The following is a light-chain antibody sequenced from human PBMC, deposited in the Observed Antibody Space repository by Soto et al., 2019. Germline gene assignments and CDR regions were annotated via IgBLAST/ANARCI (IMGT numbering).Light chain of an antibody. V-gene: IGLV2-14*03. CDR3: NSYTTSSTYV. CDR2: DVS. Sequence: QXVLTQPASVSGSPGQSIAISCTGTSSDVGAYNYVSWYQQHPGKAPKLMIYDVSNRPSGVSNRFSGSKSGNTASLTISGLQAEDEADYYCNSYTTSSTYVFGTGTKVTVL. J-gene: IGLJ1*01. CDR1: SSDVGAYNY.